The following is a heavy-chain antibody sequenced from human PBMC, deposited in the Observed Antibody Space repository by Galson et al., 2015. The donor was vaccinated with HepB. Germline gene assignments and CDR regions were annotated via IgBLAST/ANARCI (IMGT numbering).Heavy chain of an antibody. CDR1: GFTFSSYE. D-gene: IGHD3-10*01. Sequence: SLRLSCAASGFTFSSYEMNWVRQAPGKGLEWVSYISSSGSTIYYADSVKGRFTISRDNAKNSLYLQMNSLRAEDTAVYYCAVFEKGLNTMVRGVIPGGYWGRGTLVTVSS. CDR3: AVFEKGLNTMVRGVIPGGY. V-gene: IGHV3-48*03. CDR2: ISSSGSTI. J-gene: IGHJ4*02.